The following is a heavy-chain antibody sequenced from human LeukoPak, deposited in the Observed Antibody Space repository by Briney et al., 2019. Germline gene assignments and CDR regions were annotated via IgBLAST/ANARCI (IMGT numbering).Heavy chain of an antibody. CDR3: ARGSRFSSSWTRGAFDI. CDR2: IYHSGST. Sequence: SETLSLTCAVSGGSISSGGYSWSWIRQPPGKGLEWIGYIYHSGSTYYNPSLKSRVTISVDRSKNQFSLKLSSVTAADTAVYYCARGSRFSSSWTRGAFDIWGQGTMVTVSS. V-gene: IGHV4-30-2*01. D-gene: IGHD6-13*01. CDR1: GGSISSGGYS. J-gene: IGHJ3*02.